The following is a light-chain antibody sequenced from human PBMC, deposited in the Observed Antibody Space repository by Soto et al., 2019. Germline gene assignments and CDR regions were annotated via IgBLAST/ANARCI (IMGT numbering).Light chain of an antibody. Sequence: DIPMTQSPSTLSASIGDRVTITCRASQSISGWLAWYQQKPGKAPKLLISDVSSLESGVPSRSSGSGSGTEFTLTISSMQPDDFAVYYCQQYHDYWTFGPGTKVEVK. J-gene: IGKJ1*01. V-gene: IGKV1-5*01. CDR2: DVS. CDR3: QQYHDYWT. CDR1: QSISGW.